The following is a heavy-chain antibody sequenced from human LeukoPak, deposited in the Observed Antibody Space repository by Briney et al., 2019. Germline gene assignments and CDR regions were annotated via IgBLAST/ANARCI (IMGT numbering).Heavy chain of an antibody. D-gene: IGHD3-3*01. J-gene: IGHJ5*02. CDR1: GGTFSSYA. CDR3: ARTALYYDFWSGTLGSRFDP. V-gene: IGHV1-69*01. Sequence: SVKVSCKASGGTFSSYAISWVRQAPGQGLEGMGGIIPIFGTASYAQNFQGRVTITADESSSTAYMELISLRSEETAVYYCARTALYYDFWSGTLGSRFDPWGQGTLVTVSS. CDR2: IIPIFGTA.